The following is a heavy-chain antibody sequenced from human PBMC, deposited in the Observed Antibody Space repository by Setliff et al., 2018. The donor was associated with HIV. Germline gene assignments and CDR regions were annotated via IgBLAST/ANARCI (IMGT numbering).Heavy chain of an antibody. J-gene: IGHJ4*02. Sequence: HPGGSLRLSCAASGFTFDDYAMHWVRQAPGKGLEWVSGISWNSGSIGYADSVKGRFTISRDNAKNSLYLQMNSLRAEDTALYYCAKDGSLSDFTVTYLDYWGQGTLVTVSS. CDR3: AKDGSLSDFTVTYLDY. CDR2: ISWNSGSI. V-gene: IGHV3-9*01. D-gene: IGHD4-4*01. CDR1: GFTFDDYA.